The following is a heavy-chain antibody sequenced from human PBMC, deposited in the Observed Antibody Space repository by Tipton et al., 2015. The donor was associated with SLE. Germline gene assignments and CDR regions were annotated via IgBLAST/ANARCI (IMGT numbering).Heavy chain of an antibody. CDR1: GGTFSSYA. V-gene: IGHV1-69*06. CDR2: IIPIFGTA. Sequence: QLVQSGAEVKKPGSSVKVSCKASGGTFSSYAISWVRQAPGQGLEWMGGIIPIFGTANYAQKFQGRVTITADKSTSTAYMELSSLRSEDTAVYYCAKRDGFNYGHGFDFWGQGTLITVSS. J-gene: IGHJ4*02. CDR3: AKRDGFNYGHGFDF. D-gene: IGHD5-18*01.